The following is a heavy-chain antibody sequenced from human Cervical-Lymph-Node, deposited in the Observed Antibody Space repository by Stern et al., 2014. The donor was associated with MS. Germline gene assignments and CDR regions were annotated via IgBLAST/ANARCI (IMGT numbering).Heavy chain of an antibody. Sequence: VQLVQSGAEVKKPGSSVKVSCKASGGTFSSYGISWVRQAPGQGLEGMGGVIPILGTRNYAQKFQGRVTITADESTSTAYMELSSLRSEDTAVYYCARGELKEGLVRGMDVWGQGTTVTVSS. D-gene: IGHD1-26*01. J-gene: IGHJ6*02. V-gene: IGHV1-69*01. CDR2: VIPILGTR. CDR3: ARGELKEGLVRGMDV. CDR1: GGTFSSYG.